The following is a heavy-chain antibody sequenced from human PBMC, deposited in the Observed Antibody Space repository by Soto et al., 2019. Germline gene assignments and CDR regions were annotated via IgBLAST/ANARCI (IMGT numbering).Heavy chain of an antibody. CDR2: ISGRGDKT. V-gene: IGHV3-23*01. CDR1: WFTVSIYA. CDR3: AKSKQWELPLDY. D-gene: IGHD1-26*01. Sequence: GSLRLSCASSWFTVSIYAMSWVRQAPGQGLEWVSSISGRGDKTYYADSVKGRFTISRDNSKNTLFLQMNSLRAEDTAVYYCAKSKQWELPLDYWGQGTLVTVSS. J-gene: IGHJ4*02.